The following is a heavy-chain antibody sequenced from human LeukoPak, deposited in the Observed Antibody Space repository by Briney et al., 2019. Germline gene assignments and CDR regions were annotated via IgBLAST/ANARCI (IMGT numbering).Heavy chain of an antibody. CDR1: GFTFSGYS. CDR2: VSSSGSTI. J-gene: IGHJ4*02. V-gene: IGHV3-48*04. D-gene: IGHD5-18*01. Sequence: GGSLRLSCAASGFTFSGYSMNWVRQAPGKGLEWISYVSSSGSTIDYADSVKGRFTISRDNAKNSLYLQMNSLRAEDTAVYYCSRLRGYSYGYGDYWGQGTLVTVSS. CDR3: SRLRGYSYGYGDY.